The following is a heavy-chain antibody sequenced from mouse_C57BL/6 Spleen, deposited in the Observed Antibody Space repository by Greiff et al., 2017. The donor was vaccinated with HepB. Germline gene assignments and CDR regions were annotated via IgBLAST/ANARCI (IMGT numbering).Heavy chain of an antibody. CDR2: IHPNSGST. V-gene: IGHV1-64*01. CDR1: GYTFTSYW. D-gene: IGHD2-3*01. CDR3: ARGDGYLRLFDY. J-gene: IGHJ2*01. Sequence: QVQLQQPGAELVKPGASVKLSCKASGYTFTSYWMHWVKQRPGQGLEWIGMIHPNSGSTNYNEKFKSKATLTVDKSSSTAYMQLSSLTSEDSAVYYCARGDGYLRLFDYWGQGTTLTVSS.